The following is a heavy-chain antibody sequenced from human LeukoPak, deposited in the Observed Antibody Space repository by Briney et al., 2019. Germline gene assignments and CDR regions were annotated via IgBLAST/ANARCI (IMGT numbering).Heavy chain of an antibody. D-gene: IGHD3-10*01. CDR2: INPSSGAT. CDR3: ARVGYYGSGSYDY. V-gene: IGHV1-2*02. Sequence: ASVKVSCKASGYTFTLYYMHWVRQAPGHRLEWMGWINPSSGATNYAQKFQGRVAMTRDTSISTAYMELSRLRSDDTAVYYCARVGYYGSGSYDYWGQGTLVTVSS. J-gene: IGHJ4*02. CDR1: GYTFTLYY.